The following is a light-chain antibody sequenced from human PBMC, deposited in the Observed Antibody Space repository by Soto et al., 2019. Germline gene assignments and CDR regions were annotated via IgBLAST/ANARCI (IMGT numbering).Light chain of an antibody. V-gene: IGLV2-14*01. CDR3: NSYTSSTSRPYV. Sequence: QSVLTQPPSASGSPGQSVTISCTGTSSDVGGYDYVSWYQQYPGKTPKLMIFEVSSRPSGVSNRFSGSKSGNTASLTISALQAEDEADYFCNSYTSSTSRPYVFGTGTKVTVL. CDR2: EVS. CDR1: SSDVGGYDY. J-gene: IGLJ1*01.